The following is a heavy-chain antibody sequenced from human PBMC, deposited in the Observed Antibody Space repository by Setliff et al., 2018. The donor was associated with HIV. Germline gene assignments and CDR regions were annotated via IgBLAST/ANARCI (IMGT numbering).Heavy chain of an antibody. CDR3: ARHRFGSGWYGFVSGIDP. D-gene: IGHD6-19*01. CDR2: IYSTGTT. Sequence: SETLSLTCTVSGDSLSLSTFYWAWIRQPPGRGPEWIGSIYSTGTTYYNPSLKSRVTISFDTSKNQFPLEVTSVTAADTAIYYCARHRFGSGWYGFVSGIDPWGQGTLVTVS. V-gene: IGHV4-39*01. J-gene: IGHJ5*02. CDR1: GDSLSLSTFY.